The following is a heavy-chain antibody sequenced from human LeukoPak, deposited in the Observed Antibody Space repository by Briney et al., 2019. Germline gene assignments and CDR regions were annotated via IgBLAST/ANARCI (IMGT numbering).Heavy chain of an antibody. CDR2: TNPKSGNT. V-gene: IGHV1-8*01. J-gene: IGHJ4*02. CDR1: GYTFTNHD. Sequence: ASVKVSCKASGYTFTNHDINWVRQASGQGLEWMGWTNPKSGNTGYLQKFQGRVTMTRDTSMSTAFMELSRLTSEDTAVYYCARGVNSQGTAMVLFDSWGQGSLVIVSA. D-gene: IGHD5-18*01. CDR3: ARGVNSQGTAMVLFDS.